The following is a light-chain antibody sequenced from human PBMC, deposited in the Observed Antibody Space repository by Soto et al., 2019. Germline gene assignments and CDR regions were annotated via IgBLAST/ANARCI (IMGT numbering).Light chain of an antibody. CDR1: SRDIGTYDS. CDR2: DVN. Sequence: QSVLTQPASVSGSPGQSITISCTGTSRDIGTYDSVSWYQQHPGKAPKLMIYDVNNRPSGVSNRFSGSKSGNTASLTISGLQAEDEADYYCSSWTTSSTLVFGGGTKLTVL. CDR3: SSWTTSSTLV. J-gene: IGLJ2*01. V-gene: IGLV2-14*01.